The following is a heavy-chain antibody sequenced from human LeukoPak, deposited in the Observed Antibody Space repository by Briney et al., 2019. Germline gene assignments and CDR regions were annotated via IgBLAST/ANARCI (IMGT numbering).Heavy chain of an antibody. V-gene: IGHV4-61*02. CDR3: ARYVSLLRSSTSGFDY. CDR2: IYTSGST. CDR1: GGSISSGSYY. J-gene: IGHJ4*02. D-gene: IGHD2-2*01. Sequence: PSETLSLTCTVSGGSISSGSYYWSWIRQPDGKGLEWIGRIYTSGSTNYNPSLKSRVTISVDTSKNQFSLKLSSVTAADTAVYYCARYVSLLRSSTSGFDYWGQGTLVTVSS.